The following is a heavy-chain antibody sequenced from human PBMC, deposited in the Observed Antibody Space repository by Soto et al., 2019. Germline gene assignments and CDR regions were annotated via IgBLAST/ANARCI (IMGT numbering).Heavy chain of an antibody. D-gene: IGHD1-26*01. V-gene: IGHV4-59*08. CDR2: IYYSGST. CDR3: ARHGRWHVLDI. CDR1: GGSISSYY. Sequence: QVQLQESGPGLVKPSETLSLTCTVSGGSISSYYWSWIRQPPGKGLEWIGYIYYSGSTNYNPTLKSRVTISGDTSKNQFALKLSSVTAADTAVYYCARHGRWHVLDIWGQGTMVTVSS. J-gene: IGHJ3*02.